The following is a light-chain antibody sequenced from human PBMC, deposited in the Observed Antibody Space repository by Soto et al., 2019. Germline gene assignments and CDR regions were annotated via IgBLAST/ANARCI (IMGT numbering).Light chain of an antibody. CDR1: QSVTSN. CDR2: GAS. J-gene: IGKJ5*01. V-gene: IGKV3-15*01. Sequence: EIVMTQSPATLSVSPGERATLSCRASQSVTSNLAWYQQKPGQAPRLLIYGASTRATGIPARFSGSGSGTEFTLTISSLQSEDFAFYYCQQYNNWPPTFGQGTRPEIK. CDR3: QQYNNWPPT.